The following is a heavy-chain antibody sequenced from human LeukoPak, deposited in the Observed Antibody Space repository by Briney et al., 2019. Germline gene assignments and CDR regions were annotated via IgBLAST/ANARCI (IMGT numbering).Heavy chain of an antibody. Sequence: GRSLRLSCVASGVTFSSYGMHWVRQAPGKGLEWVAVISYDGSNKYYADSVKGRFTISRDNSKNTLYLQMNSLRAEDTAVYYCAKEHCGGDCYYYYGMDVWGQGTTVTVSS. CDR3: AKEHCGGDCYYYYGMDV. V-gene: IGHV3-30*18. D-gene: IGHD2-21*02. CDR2: ISYDGSNK. J-gene: IGHJ6*02. CDR1: GVTFSSYG.